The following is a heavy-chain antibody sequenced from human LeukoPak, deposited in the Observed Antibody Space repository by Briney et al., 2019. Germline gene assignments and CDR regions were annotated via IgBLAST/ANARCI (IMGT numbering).Heavy chain of an antibody. CDR2: ISYDGSNK. CDR1: GFTFDDYT. V-gene: IGHV3-30-3*01. CDR3: ARGDDERIAAAGGFDY. J-gene: IGHJ4*02. D-gene: IGHD6-13*01. Sequence: GGSLRLSCAASGFTFDDYTMHWVRQAPGKGLEWVAVISYDGSNKYYADSVKGRFTISRDNSKNTLYLQMNSLRAEDTAVYYCARGDDERIAAAGGFDYWGQGTLVTVSS.